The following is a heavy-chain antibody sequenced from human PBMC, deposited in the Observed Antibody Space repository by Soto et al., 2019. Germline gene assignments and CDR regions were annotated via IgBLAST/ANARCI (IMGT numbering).Heavy chain of an antibody. J-gene: IGHJ6*03. CDR3: ARRGIAARRPADYYYMDV. Sequence: PSETLSLTCAVYGGSFSGYYWSWIRQPPGKGLEWIGEINHSGSTNYNPSLKSRVTISVDTSKNQFSLKLSSVTAADTAVYYCARRGIAARRPADYYYMDVWGKGTTVTVSS. V-gene: IGHV4-34*01. CDR1: GGSFSGYY. D-gene: IGHD6-6*01. CDR2: INHSGST.